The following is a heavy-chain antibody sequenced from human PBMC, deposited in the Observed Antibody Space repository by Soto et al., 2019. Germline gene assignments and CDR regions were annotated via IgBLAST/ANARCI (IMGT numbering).Heavy chain of an antibody. CDR3: ARGIPAYYYLDV. CDR1: AGSFSGYY. J-gene: IGHJ6*03. V-gene: IGHV4-34*01. Sequence: SETLSLTCAVDAGSFSGYYWIWIRQAPGKGLEWIGEINHSGSINYNPSLKSRVTISVDRSKNQFSLKVSSVSAADTAIYYCARGIPAYYYLDVWGAGNSVTVSS. CDR2: INHSGSI.